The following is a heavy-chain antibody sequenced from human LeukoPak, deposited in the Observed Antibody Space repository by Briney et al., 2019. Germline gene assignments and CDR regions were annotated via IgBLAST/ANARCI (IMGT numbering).Heavy chain of an antibody. CDR2: IYYSGRT. V-gene: IGHV4-30-4*01. J-gene: IGHJ4*02. CDR1: GGSISSGDYY. CDR3: ARAKDVYSFDY. Sequence: SETLSLTCTVSGGSISSGDYYWSWIRQPPGKGLEWIGYIYYSGRTYYNPSLKSRVTISVDTSKNQFSLKLSSVTAADTAVYYCARAKDVYSFDYWGQGTLVTVSS.